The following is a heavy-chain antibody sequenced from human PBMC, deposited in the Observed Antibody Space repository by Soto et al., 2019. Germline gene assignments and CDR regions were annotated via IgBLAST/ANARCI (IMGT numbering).Heavy chain of an antibody. CDR1: GFTFSNAW. J-gene: IGHJ5*02. D-gene: IGHD3-3*01. CDR2: IKKRADGGTA. CDR3: ARGPSRDFEGHNWFDP. V-gene: IGHV3-15*01. Sequence: SLRLSCAASGFTFSNAWMNWVRQAPGKGLEWIGRIKKRADGGTADHATPVKGRFTISRDDSKNTLYLQMNSLKTADTAVYYCARGPSRDFEGHNWFDPWGQGTLVTVSS.